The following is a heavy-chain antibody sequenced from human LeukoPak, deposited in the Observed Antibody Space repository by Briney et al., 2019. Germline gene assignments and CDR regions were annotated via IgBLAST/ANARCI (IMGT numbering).Heavy chain of an antibody. CDR2: IKSDGSST. J-gene: IGHJ5*02. CDR3: VRSDWFDP. Sequence: SGGSLRLSCAASGFTLSNYWMNWVRQAPGEGLVWVSRIKSDGSSTTYADSVKGRFTISGDNAKNTLYLQMNSLRAEDTAVYYCVRSDWFDPWGQGTLVTVSS. V-gene: IGHV3-74*03. CDR1: GFTLSNYW.